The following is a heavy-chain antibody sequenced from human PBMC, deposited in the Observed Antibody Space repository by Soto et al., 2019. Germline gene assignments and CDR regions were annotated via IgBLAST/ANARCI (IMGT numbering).Heavy chain of an antibody. D-gene: IGHD2-2*01. Sequence: SETLSLTCTVSGGSISSYYWSWIRQPPGKGLEWIGYIYYSGSTNYNPSLKSRVTISVDTSKNQFSLKLSSVTAADTAVYYCARGYCSSTSCYGDPDYFDYWGQGTLVTVSS. V-gene: IGHV4-59*08. CDR2: IYYSGST. CDR1: GGSISSYY. J-gene: IGHJ4*02. CDR3: ARGYCSSTSCYGDPDYFDY.